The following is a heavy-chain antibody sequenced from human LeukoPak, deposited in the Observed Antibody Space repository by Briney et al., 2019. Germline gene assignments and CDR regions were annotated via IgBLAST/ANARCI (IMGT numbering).Heavy chain of an antibody. J-gene: IGHJ4*02. Sequence: ASVKVSCKASGYNFINYAISWVRQAPGQGLEWMGWINPYNGNSKYAQKFQGRVTMTTDTSTNTAYMELRSLRSDDTAVFFCARDRIAAAVLDYWGQGTLVTVS. V-gene: IGHV1-18*01. CDR3: ARDRIAAAVLDY. CDR1: GYNFINYA. D-gene: IGHD6-13*01. CDR2: INPYNGNS.